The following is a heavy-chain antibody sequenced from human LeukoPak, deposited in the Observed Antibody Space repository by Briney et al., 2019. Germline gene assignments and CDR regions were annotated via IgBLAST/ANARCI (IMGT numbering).Heavy chain of an antibody. CDR1: GGSISSSNYY. D-gene: IGHD7-27*01. Sequence: PSETLSLTCTVSGGSISSSNYYWGWIRQPPGKGLEWIGSSYYSGSTYYNPSLKSRVTISVDTSKNQFSLKLSSVTAADTAVYYCAKLRLTTGEVFDYWGQGTLVTVSS. V-gene: IGHV4-39*01. CDR2: SYYSGST. CDR3: AKLRLTTGEVFDY. J-gene: IGHJ4*02.